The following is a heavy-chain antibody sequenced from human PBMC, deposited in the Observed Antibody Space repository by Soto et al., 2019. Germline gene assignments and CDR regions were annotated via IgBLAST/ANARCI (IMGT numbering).Heavy chain of an antibody. D-gene: IGHD7-27*01. Sequence: PGGSLRLSCAASGFTLSSCGMHWVRQAPGKGLEWVAVIWYDGRNKYYADSVKGRFIISRDNSKSTLYLQMNSLRAEDTAVYYCAAGSISGVYFDYWGPGTLVTVSS. J-gene: IGHJ4*02. CDR3: AAGSISGVYFDY. CDR2: IWYDGRNK. V-gene: IGHV3-33*01. CDR1: GFTLSSCG.